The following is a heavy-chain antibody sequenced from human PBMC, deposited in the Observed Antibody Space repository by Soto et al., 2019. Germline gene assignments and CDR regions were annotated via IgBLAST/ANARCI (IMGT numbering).Heavy chain of an antibody. CDR2: INAGNGNT. CDR1: GCTVSSYV. Sequence: ASVKASCKGSGCTVSSYVLDVVRQAPGQRLEWMGWINAGNGNTKYSQKFQGRVTITRDTSASTAYMELSSLRSEDTAVYYCARGGPPIDYWGQGTLVTVSS. D-gene: IGHD3-10*01. V-gene: IGHV1-3*01. CDR3: ARGGPPIDY. J-gene: IGHJ4*02.